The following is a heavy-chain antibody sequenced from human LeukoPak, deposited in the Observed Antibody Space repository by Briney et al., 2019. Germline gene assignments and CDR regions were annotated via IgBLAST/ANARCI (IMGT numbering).Heavy chain of an antibody. J-gene: IGHJ4*02. Sequence: GGSLRLSCAASGFIFSSYGMHWVRQAPGKGLEWVAFIRYDGSSIHNAASVGGRFTISREKSKNTLYLPMNTLRAEDTAVYYCVRADDRPDNGLDYWGQGTLVTVSS. CDR1: GFIFSSYG. V-gene: IGHV3-30*02. D-gene: IGHD3-22*01. CDR2: IRYDGSSI. CDR3: VRADDRPDNGLDY.